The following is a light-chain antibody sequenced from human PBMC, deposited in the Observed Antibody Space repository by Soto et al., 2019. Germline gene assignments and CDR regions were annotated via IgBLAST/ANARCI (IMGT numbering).Light chain of an antibody. CDR2: EVS. V-gene: IGLV2-23*02. CDR3: CSYAGSSFYV. Sequence: QSVLTQPASVSGSPGQSITISCTGTSSDVGSYNLVSWYQQHPGKAQKLMIYEVSKRPSGVSNRFSGSKSGNTASLTISGLQAEDEADYYCCSYAGSSFYVFGTGTKVTV. CDR1: SSDVGSYNL. J-gene: IGLJ1*01.